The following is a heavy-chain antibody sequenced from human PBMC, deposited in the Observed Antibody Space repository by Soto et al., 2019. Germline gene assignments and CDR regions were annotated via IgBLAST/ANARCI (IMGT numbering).Heavy chain of an antibody. D-gene: IGHD1-26*01. CDR1: GCPFIDLG. Sequence: VPMRHPCAVSGCPFIDLGGSWIRQDKGKGLEWVGRVKSKADGGSGDYAAPVKRSFVVSRDDSKDIVYLQTNSLKIEDTGVYYCTTDSRTTLPRMGFAYWGNGTQVTVTS. CDR3: TTDSRTTLPRMGFAY. V-gene: IGHV3-15*07. J-gene: IGHJ4*01. CDR2: VKSKADGGSG.